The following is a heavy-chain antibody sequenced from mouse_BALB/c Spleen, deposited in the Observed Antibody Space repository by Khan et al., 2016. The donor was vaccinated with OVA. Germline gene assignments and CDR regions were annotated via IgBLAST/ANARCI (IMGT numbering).Heavy chain of an antibody. V-gene: IGHV2-3*01. D-gene: IGHD2-2*01. Sequence: QVQLKESGPGLVAPSQSLSITCTVLGLSLTNYGISWIRQPPGKGLEWLGVIWGDGSTNYHSALISRLSINKDNSKSQVFLKLNSLQTDDRATEYCAIIYYGYDWFTYWGQGTLVTVAA. CDR3: AIIYYGYDWFTY. J-gene: IGHJ3*01. CDR2: IWGDGST. CDR1: GLSLTNYG.